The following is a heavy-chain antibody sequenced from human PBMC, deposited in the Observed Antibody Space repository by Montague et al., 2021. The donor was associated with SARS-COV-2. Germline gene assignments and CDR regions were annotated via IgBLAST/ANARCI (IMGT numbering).Heavy chain of an antibody. CDR1: GYTFTGYY. V-gene: IGHV1-2*04. D-gene: IGHD1-26*01. J-gene: IGHJ6*02. CDR3: ARVGATTSYYYYGMDV. Sequence: SVKFSCKAPGYTFTGYYMHWVRQAPGQGLEWMGWINPNSGGTNYAQKFQGWVTMTRDTSISTAYMELSRLRSDDTAVYYCARVGATTSYYYYGMDVWGQGTTVTVSS. CDR2: INPNSGGT.